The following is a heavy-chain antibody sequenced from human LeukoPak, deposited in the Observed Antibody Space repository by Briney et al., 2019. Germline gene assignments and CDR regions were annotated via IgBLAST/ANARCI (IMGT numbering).Heavy chain of an antibody. Sequence: GGSLRLSCAASGFTFSSYGMHWVRQAPGKGLEWVAVISYDGTNKYYADSVKGRFTISRDNSKNTLYLQMNSLRAEDTAVYYCASAQKRGYSGYGTQIYYYYGMDVWGQGTTVTVSS. CDR1: GFTFSSYG. D-gene: IGHD5-12*01. V-gene: IGHV3-30*03. CDR2: ISYDGTNK. CDR3: ASAQKRGYSGYGTQIYYYYGMDV. J-gene: IGHJ6*02.